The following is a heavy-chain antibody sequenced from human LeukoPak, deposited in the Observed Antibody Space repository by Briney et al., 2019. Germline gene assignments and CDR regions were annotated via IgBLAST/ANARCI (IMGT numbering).Heavy chain of an antibody. CDR3: ARERYFDY. CDR2: ISGGGRST. CDR1: GFTFSTCA. J-gene: IGHJ4*02. V-gene: IGHV3-23*01. Sequence: GGSLRASCAASGFTFSTCAMSWVRQAPGKGLEWVSTISGGGRSTDYADSVKGLFTISRDNSKNTLYLQMNSLRAEDTAVYYCARERYFDYWGQGTLVTVSS.